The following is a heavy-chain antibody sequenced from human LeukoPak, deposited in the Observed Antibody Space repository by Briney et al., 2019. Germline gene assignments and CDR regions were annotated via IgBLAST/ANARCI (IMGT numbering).Heavy chain of an antibody. Sequence: GGSLRLSCAAPGFTVSSNYMSWVRQAPGKGLEWVSVIYSGGSTYYADSVKGRFTISRDTSKNTLYLQMNSPRAEDTAVYYCARVTTSVTFYYYYYYMDVWGRGTTVTVSS. V-gene: IGHV3-53*01. J-gene: IGHJ6*03. CDR3: ARVTTSVTFYYYYYYMDV. CDR2: IYSGGST. D-gene: IGHD4-17*01. CDR1: GFTVSSNY.